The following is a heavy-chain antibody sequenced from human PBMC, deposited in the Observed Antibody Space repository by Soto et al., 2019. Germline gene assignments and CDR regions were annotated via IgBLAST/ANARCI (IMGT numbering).Heavy chain of an antibody. CDR1: GYTFTGYY. Sequence: ASVKVSCKASGYTFTGYYMPWVRQAPGQGLEWMGWINPNSGGTNYAQKFQGRVTMTRNTSISTAYMELSSLRSEDTAVYYCARGRLPRYSSSDLRYWGQGTLVTVSS. CDR2: INPNSGGT. V-gene: IGHV1-2*02. J-gene: IGHJ4*02. CDR3: ARGRLPRYSSSDLRY. D-gene: IGHD6-6*01.